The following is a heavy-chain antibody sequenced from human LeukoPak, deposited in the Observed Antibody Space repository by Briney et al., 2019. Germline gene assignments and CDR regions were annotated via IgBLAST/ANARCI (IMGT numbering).Heavy chain of an antibody. J-gene: IGHJ4*02. CDR3: ARLLWFGESYFDY. V-gene: IGHV3-33*01. CDR2: IWYDGSNK. CDR1: GFTFSSYG. Sequence: SGGSLGLSCAASGFTFSSYGMHWVRQAPGKGLEWVAVIWYDGSNKYYADSVKGRFTISRDNSKNTLYLQMNSLRAEDTAVYYCARLLWFGESYFDYWGQGTLVTVSS. D-gene: IGHD3-10*01.